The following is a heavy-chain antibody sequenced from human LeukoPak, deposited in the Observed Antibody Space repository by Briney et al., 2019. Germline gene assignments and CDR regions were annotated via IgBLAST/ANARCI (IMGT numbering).Heavy chain of an antibody. CDR2: IYYSGST. CDR1: GGSISSSSYY. J-gene: IGHJ5*02. V-gene: IGHV4-39*07. CDR3: ARARFGINGFDP. D-gene: IGHD3-16*01. Sequence: SETLSLTCTVSGGSISSSSYYWGWIRQPPGKGLEWIGSIYYSGSTYYNPSLKSRVTISVDTSKNQFSLKLSSVTAADTAVYYCARARFGINGFDPWGQGTLVTVSS.